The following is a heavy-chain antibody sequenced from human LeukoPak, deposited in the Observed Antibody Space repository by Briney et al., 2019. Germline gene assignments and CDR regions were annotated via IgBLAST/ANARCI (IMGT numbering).Heavy chain of an antibody. D-gene: IGHD2-15*01. CDR2: IYPGDSDT. V-gene: IGHV5-51*01. CDR3: ARLGPPGYRYCSSGSCYYVDP. CDR1: GYSFTSYW. J-gene: IGHJ5*02. Sequence: GESLKISCKGSGYSFTSYWVGWVRQMPGKGLEWMGIIYPGDSDTRYSPSFQGQVTISADKSISTAYLQWSSLKASDTAMYYCARLGPPGYRYCSSGSCYYVDPWGQGTLVTVSS.